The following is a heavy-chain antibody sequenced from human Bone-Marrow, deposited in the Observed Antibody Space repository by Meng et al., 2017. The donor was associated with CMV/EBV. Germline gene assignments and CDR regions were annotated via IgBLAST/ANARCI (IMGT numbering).Heavy chain of an antibody. CDR2: INPSGGST. V-gene: IGHV1-46*01. J-gene: IGHJ5*02. CDR3: AREITSPRGYCSGGSCYSRRSWFDP. Sequence: MHWVRQAPGQGLEWMGIINPSGGSTSYAQKFQGRVTMTRDTSTSTVYMELSSLRSEDTAVYYCAREITSPRGYCSGGSCYSRRSWFDPWGQGTLVTVSS. D-gene: IGHD2-15*01.